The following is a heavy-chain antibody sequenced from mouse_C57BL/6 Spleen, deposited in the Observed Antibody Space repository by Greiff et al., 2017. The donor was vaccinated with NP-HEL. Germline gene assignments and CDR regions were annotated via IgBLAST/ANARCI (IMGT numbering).Heavy chain of an antibody. CDR2: IDPENGDT. J-gene: IGHJ2*01. CDR3: ITGGALYYFDY. V-gene: IGHV14-4*01. CDR1: GFNIKDDY. Sequence: EVQVVESGAELVRPGASVKLSCTASGFNIKDDYMHWVKQRPEQGLEWIGWIDPENGDTEYASKFQGKATITADTSSNTAYLQLSSLTSEDTAVYYCITGGALYYFDYWGQGTTLTVSS. D-gene: IGHD6-1*01.